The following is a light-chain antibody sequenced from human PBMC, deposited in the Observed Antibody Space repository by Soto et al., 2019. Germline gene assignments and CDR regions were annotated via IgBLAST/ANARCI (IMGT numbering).Light chain of an antibody. CDR3: QQYGNSPIT. CDR1: QSVSSSY. V-gene: IGKV3-20*01. CDR2: DAS. J-gene: IGKJ5*01. Sequence: EIVLTQPPGTLSLSPGERATLFCRASQSVSSSYLAWYQQKPGQAPRLLIYDASIRATGIPDRFSGSGSGTDFTLTISRLEPEDFAVYYCQQYGNSPITFGQGTRLDMK.